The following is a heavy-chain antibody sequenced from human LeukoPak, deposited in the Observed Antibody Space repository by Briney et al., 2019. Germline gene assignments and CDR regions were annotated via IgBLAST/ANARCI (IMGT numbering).Heavy chain of an antibody. D-gene: IGHD2-21*02. Sequence: PGGSRRLSCAASGFTFSSYAMHWVRQAPGKGLEWVAVISYDGSNKYYADSVKGRFTISRDNSKNTLYLQMNSLRAEDTAVYYCARDPLAYCGGDCYSFDYWGQGTLVTVSS. V-gene: IGHV3-30-3*01. CDR1: GFTFSSYA. J-gene: IGHJ4*02. CDR3: ARDPLAYCGGDCYSFDY. CDR2: ISYDGSNK.